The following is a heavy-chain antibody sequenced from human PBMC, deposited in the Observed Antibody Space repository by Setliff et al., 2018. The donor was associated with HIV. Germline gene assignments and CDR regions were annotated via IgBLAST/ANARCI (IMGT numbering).Heavy chain of an antibody. CDR3: ARDEATGGVDY. D-gene: IGHD3-16*01. V-gene: IGHV3-7*01. CDR2: IKQDGSEK. Sequence: GGSLRLSCAASGFTFSSHWMSWIRQAPGKGLEWVASIKQDGSEKYFVDSVKGRFTISRDNAKDSMFLQMNSLRGEDTAVYYCARDEATGGVDYWGQGTLVTVSS. J-gene: IGHJ4*02. CDR1: GFTFSSHW.